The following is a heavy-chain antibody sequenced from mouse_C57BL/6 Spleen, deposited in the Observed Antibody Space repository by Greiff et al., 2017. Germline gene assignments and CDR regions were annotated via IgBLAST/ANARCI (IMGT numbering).Heavy chain of an antibody. CDR3: ARSSSGYVGFAY. J-gene: IGHJ3*01. V-gene: IGHV1-69*01. Sequence: QVQLQQPGAELVMPGASVKLSCKASGYTFTSYWMHWVKQRPGQGLEWTGEIDPSDSYTNYNQKFKGKSTLTVDKSSSTAYMQLSSLTSEDSAVYYCARSSSGYVGFAYWGQGTLVTVSA. CDR2: IDPSDSYT. CDR1: GYTFTSYW. D-gene: IGHD3-2*02.